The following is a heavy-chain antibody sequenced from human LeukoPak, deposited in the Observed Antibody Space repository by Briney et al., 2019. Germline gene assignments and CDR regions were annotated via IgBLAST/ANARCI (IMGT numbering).Heavy chain of an antibody. CDR3: ASGNWNDRAFDI. CDR2: IKPDGSER. Sequence: PGGSLRLSCAVSGFAFSNYAMSWVRQAPGKGLEWVANIKPDGSERYYVDSVKGRFTVSRDNAKNSLYLQMNSLRAGDTAIYYCASGNWNDRAFDIWGQGTMVTVSS. D-gene: IGHD1-20*01. CDR1: GFAFSNYA. V-gene: IGHV3-7*01. J-gene: IGHJ3*02.